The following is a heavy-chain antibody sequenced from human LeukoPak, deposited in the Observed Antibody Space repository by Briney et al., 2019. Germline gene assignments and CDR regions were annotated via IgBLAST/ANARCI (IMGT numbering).Heavy chain of an antibody. J-gene: IGHJ5*02. D-gene: IGHD2-21*02. CDR3: ARAASSPHDFVNWFDP. CDR1: RFTFSSYS. V-gene: IGHV3-21*01. Sequence: GGSLRLSCAASRFTFSSYSMNWVRQAPGKGLEWVSSISSSSSYIYYADSVKGRFTISRDNAKNSLYLQMNSLRAEDTAVYYCARAASSPHDFVNWFDPWGQGTLVTVSS. CDR2: ISSSSSYI.